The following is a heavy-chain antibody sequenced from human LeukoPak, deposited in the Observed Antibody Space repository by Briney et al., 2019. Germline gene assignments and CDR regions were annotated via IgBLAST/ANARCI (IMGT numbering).Heavy chain of an antibody. CDR1: GASINSDY. J-gene: IGHJ6*03. CDR2: IYYSGST. CDR3: ARALGGWGFNMDV. D-gene: IGHD6-19*01. V-gene: IGHV4-59*01. Sequence: PSGTLSLTCSVSGASINSDYWSWIRQPPGKGLEWIAYIYYSGSTNHNPSFKSRVTTSVDTSKNQFSLKLSSVTAADTAVYYCARALGGWGFNMDVWGKGTTVTVSS.